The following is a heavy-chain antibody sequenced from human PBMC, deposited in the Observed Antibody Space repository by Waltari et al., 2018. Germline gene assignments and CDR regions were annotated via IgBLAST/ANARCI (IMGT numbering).Heavy chain of an antibody. CDR1: GFTFSRYG. Sequence: QVQLVESGGGVVQPGRSLRLSCAASGFTFSRYGMHWVRQAPVQGLEWVAVISYDGSNKYYADSVKGRFTISRDNSKNTLYLQMNSLRAEDTAVYYCAKEAREWELPFGYYFDYWGQGTLVTVSS. J-gene: IGHJ4*02. D-gene: IGHD1-26*01. V-gene: IGHV3-30*18. CDR3: AKEAREWELPFGYYFDY. CDR2: ISYDGSNK.